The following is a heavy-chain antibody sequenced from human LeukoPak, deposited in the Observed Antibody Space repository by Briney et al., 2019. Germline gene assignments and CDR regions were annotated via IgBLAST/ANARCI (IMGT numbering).Heavy chain of an antibody. J-gene: IGHJ6*03. D-gene: IGHD2-2*01. CDR1: GGPISSYY. CDR3: ARDQRDIVVVPAAMGYYYYYMDV. CDR2: IYTSGST. V-gene: IGHV4-4*07. Sequence: SETLSLTCTVSGGPISSYYWSWIRQPAGKGLEWIGRIYTSGSTNYNPSLKSRVTMSVDTSKNQFSLKLSSVTAADTAVYYCARDQRDIVVVPAAMGYYYYYMDVWGKGTTVTVSS.